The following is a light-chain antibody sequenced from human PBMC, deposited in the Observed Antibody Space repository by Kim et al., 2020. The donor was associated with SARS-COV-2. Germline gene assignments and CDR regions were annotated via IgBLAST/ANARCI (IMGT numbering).Light chain of an antibody. Sequence: GQSVAISCTGTSSDVGRYNDVSWYQHHPGKAPKLIIYDVTKRPTGVPDRFSGSKSGNTASLTVSGLQAEDEADYYCSSYAGRNDLVFGGGTQLTVL. CDR1: SSDVGRYND. J-gene: IGLJ2*01. CDR2: DVT. V-gene: IGLV2-8*01. CDR3: SSYAGRNDLV.